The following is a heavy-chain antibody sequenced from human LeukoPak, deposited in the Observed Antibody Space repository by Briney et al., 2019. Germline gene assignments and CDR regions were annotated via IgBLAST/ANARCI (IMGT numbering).Heavy chain of an antibody. CDR3: ASSEWGAIGDSYYYYMDV. CDR2: IYYSGST. J-gene: IGHJ6*03. D-gene: IGHD3-16*02. V-gene: IGHV4-59*01. CDR1: GGSLSFYY. Sequence: SETLSLTCGVSGGSLSFYYWSWIRQPPGKGLEWIGYIYYSGSTNYNPSLKSRVTISVDTSKNQFSLKLSSVTAADTAVYYCASSEWGAIGDSYYYYMDVWGKGTTVTISS.